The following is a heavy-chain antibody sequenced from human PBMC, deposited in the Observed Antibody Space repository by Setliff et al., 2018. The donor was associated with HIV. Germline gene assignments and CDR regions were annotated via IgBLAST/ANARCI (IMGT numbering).Heavy chain of an antibody. V-gene: IGHV1-46*01. CDR1: GDTFPKYY. Sequence: ASVKVSCKAPGDTFPKYYQHWVRQAPGQGLEWMGIINPNGGRTTYAQKFQGRVTMTRATSTSTVYMELSSLTSEDTAVYFCARGSRITVVSVLIYSRFDYWGQGTLVTVSS. J-gene: IGHJ4*02. D-gene: IGHD3-3*01. CDR3: ARGSRITVVSVLIYSRFDY. CDR2: INPNGGRT.